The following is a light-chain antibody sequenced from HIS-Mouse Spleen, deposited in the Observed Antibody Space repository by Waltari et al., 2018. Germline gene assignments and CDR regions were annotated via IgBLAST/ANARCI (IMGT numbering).Light chain of an antibody. CDR2: KDS. CDR1: ALPKQY. V-gene: IGLV3-25*03. J-gene: IGLJ3*02. CDR3: CSYAGSSTWV. Sequence: SYELTQPPSVSVSPGQTARITCSGDALPKQYAYWYQQKPGKAPVLVIYKDSERPSGIPERFSGSSSGTTVTLTISGVQAEDEADYYCCSYAGSSTWVFGGGTKLTVL.